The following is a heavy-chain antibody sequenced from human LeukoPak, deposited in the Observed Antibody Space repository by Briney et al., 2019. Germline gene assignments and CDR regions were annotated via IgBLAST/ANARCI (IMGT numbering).Heavy chain of an antibody. V-gene: IGHV3-7*01. CDR2: INEDGSET. Sequence: GGSLRLSCVASGFTFSSNWMSWVRQAPGKGLAWLAKINEDGSETHYADSVRGRFTISRDNAKSSLYLQMNSLRAEDTAVYFCARDRLVFKTNNWYFDVWGRGSQVTVSS. CDR1: GFTFSSNW. CDR3: ARDRLVFKTNNWYFDV. D-gene: IGHD2-8*01. J-gene: IGHJ2*01.